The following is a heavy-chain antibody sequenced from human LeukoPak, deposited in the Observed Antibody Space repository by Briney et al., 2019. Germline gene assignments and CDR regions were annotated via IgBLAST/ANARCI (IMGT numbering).Heavy chain of an antibody. D-gene: IGHD3-22*01. J-gene: IGHJ4*02. CDR1: GYTFTSYD. CDR3: AGDSSGYKDSFFDY. CDR2: MNPNSGNT. Sequence: ASVKVSCKASGYTFTSYDINWVRQATGQGLEWMGWMNPNSGNTNYAQKFQGRVTITADESTSTAYMELSSLRSEDTAVYYCAGDSSGYKDSFFDYWGQGTLVTVSS. V-gene: IGHV1-8*01.